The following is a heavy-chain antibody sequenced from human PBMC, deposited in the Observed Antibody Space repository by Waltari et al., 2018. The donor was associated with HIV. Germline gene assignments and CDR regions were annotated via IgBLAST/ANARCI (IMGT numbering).Heavy chain of an antibody. Sequence: QVQLQQSGPGLVRPSQTLSLTCAISGDTLSNDRAAWNWIRQSPSRGLEWMGRTYYRTKWVNDYAGSVSCRITINPATSKNHFSLQLNSVTPDDTAVYFCVRDGPHDGYIGYFDYWGQGSLVTVSS. D-gene: IGHD2-21*01. V-gene: IGHV6-1*01. CDR3: VRDGPHDGYIGYFDY. CDR2: TYYRTKWVN. CDR1: GDTLSNDRAA. J-gene: IGHJ4*02.